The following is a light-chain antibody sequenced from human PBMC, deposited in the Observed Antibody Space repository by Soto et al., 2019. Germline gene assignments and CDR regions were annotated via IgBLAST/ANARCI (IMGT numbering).Light chain of an antibody. CDR3: QQYGSSPYT. CDR1: QSVSSSY. Sequence: EIVLTQSPGTLSLSPGERATLSCRASQSVSSSYLAWYQQKPGQAPRLLIYGASSRATGIPDRFSGSGSGTDSTLTISRLEPEDCAVDYCQQYGSSPYTFGQGTKLEIK. CDR2: GAS. J-gene: IGKJ2*01. V-gene: IGKV3-20*01.